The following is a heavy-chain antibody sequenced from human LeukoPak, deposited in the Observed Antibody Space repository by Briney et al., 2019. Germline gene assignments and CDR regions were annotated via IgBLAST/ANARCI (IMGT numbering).Heavy chain of an antibody. CDR3: ARDRYSSSMKIHSNWFDP. CDR1: GGSISSGVYY. Sequence: SETLSLTCTVSGGSISSGVYYWSWIRQPRGKGLEWIGYIYQSGSTYYNPSLKSRGTISVDRSKNQLPLKLSCVTAADTAVYYCARDRYSSSMKIHSNWFDPWGQGTLVTVSS. CDR2: IYQSGST. J-gene: IGHJ5*02. D-gene: IGHD6-6*01. V-gene: IGHV4-30-2*01.